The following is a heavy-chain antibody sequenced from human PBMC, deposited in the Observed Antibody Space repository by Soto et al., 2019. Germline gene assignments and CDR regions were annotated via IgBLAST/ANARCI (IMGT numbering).Heavy chain of an antibody. D-gene: IGHD3-3*01. Sequence: PSETLSLTCTVSGGSISSYYWSWIRQPPGKGLEWIGYIYYSGSTNYNPSLKSRVTISVDTSKNQFSLKLSSVTAADTAVYYCARGNYDFWSGFGNYYYYHMDVWGKGTTVTVSS. CDR2: IYYSGST. CDR1: GGSISSYY. CDR3: ARGNYDFWSGFGNYYYYHMDV. V-gene: IGHV4-59*01. J-gene: IGHJ6*03.